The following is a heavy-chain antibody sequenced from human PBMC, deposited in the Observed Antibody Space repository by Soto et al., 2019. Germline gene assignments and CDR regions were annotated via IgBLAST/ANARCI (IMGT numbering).Heavy chain of an antibody. D-gene: IGHD3-22*01. Sequence: ASVKVSCKASGYTFTGYYMHWVRQAPGQGLEWMGWINPNSGGTNYAQKFQGWVTMTRDTSISTADMELSRLRSDDTAVYYCAREKADHYDSSGYYPDAFDIWGQGTMVTVSS. CDR1: GYTFTGYY. V-gene: IGHV1-2*04. CDR3: AREKADHYDSSGYYPDAFDI. J-gene: IGHJ3*02. CDR2: INPNSGGT.